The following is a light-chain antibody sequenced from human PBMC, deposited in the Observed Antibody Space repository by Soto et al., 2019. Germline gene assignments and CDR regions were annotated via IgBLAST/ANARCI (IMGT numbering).Light chain of an antibody. V-gene: IGLV2-14*01. CDR1: SSDVGGYNF. CDR2: EVN. CDR3: ISYTTTKSLV. J-gene: IGLJ2*01. Sequence: QSALIQPASVSGSPGQSITISCTGTSSDVGGYNFVSWYQQHPGKAPKVVLYEVNNRPSGVSNRFSGSQSGNMASLTISGLQAEDEADYYCISYTTTKSLVFGGGTKLTVL.